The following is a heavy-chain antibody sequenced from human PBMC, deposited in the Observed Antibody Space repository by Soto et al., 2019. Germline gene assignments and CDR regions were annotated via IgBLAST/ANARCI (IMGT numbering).Heavy chain of an antibody. V-gene: IGHV4-30-2*01. CDR1: GGSISSGGYS. CDR3: ARGALVPAARGWFDP. Sequence: SETLSLTCAVSGGSISSGGYSWSWVRQPPGKGLEWIGYIYHSGSTYYNPSLKSRVTISVDRSKNQFSLKLSSVTAADTAVYYCARGALVPAARGWFDPWGQGTLVTVSS. CDR2: IYHSGST. D-gene: IGHD2-2*01. J-gene: IGHJ5*02.